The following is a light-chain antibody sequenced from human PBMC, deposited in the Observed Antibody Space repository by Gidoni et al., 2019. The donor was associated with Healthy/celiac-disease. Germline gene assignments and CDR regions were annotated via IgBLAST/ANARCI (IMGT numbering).Light chain of an antibody. Sequence: EIVMTQSQATLSVSPGERATLSCRASQSVSSNLAWYQQKPGQAPRLLIYGASTRATGIPARFSGSGSGTEFTLTISSLQSEDFAVYYCQQYNNWPPRWTFXQXTKVEIK. J-gene: IGKJ1*01. CDR1: QSVSSN. V-gene: IGKV3-15*01. CDR3: QQYNNWPPRWT. CDR2: GAS.